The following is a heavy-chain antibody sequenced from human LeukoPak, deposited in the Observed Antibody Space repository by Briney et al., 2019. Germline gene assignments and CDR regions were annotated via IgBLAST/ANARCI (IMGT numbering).Heavy chain of an antibody. CDR3: AREPTYGGLIY. CDR2: ISQDGSKT. D-gene: IGHD3-16*01. V-gene: IGHV3-7*01. J-gene: IGHJ4*02. Sequence: PGGSLRLSCAASGLIFSAYWMSWVRQAPGKRLEWVATISQDGSKTYYVDSVKGRFTISRDNAENSLYLQMNSLRAEDTAVYFCAREPTYGGLIYWGQGALVTVS. CDR1: GLIFSAYW.